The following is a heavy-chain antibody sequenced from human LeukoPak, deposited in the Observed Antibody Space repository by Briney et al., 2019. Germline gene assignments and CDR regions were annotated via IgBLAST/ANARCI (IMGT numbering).Heavy chain of an antibody. CDR2: INPNDGDT. CDR3: ARANFLYCSSTTCLFDY. J-gene: IGHJ4*02. V-gene: IGHV1-2*02. Sequence: ASVKVSCKASGYTFTDYYMHWVRQAPGQRLECMGWINPNDGDTNYAQKFQGRVTMTRDTSISTAHMEVSRLRSDDTAVYYCARANFLYCSSTTCLFDYWGQGTLVTVSS. CDR1: GYTFTDYY. D-gene: IGHD2-2*01.